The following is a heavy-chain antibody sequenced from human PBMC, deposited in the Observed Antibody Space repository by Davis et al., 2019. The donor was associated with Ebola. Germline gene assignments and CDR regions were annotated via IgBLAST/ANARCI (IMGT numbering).Heavy chain of an antibody. J-gene: IGHJ4*01. CDR3: ARDGRPEMAAREFDY. Sequence: GESLKISCAVSGFTFNNCAMNWVRQAPGQGLQWASCISGSGTSTYYADAVKGRFTISRDNSKNTLYLQMNSLRAEDTAVYFCARDGRPEMAAREFDYWGRSPGHRLF. CDR2: ISGSGTST. V-gene: IGHV3-23*01. CDR1: GFTFNNCA. D-gene: IGHD6-6*01.